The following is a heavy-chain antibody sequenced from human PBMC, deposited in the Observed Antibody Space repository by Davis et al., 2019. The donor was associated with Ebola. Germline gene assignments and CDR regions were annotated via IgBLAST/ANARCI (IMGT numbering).Heavy chain of an antibody. V-gene: IGHV3-23*01. Sequence: GESLKISCAASEFTFSGYAMSWVRQAPGKGLEWVSAISGSGGSTYYAGSVKGRFTISRDNAKNSLYLQMNSLRAEDTAVYYCASVFSRVKEGNYYYYYGMDVWGQGTTVTVSS. J-gene: IGHJ6*02. CDR2: ISGSGGST. CDR1: EFTFSGYA. D-gene: IGHD3-9*01. CDR3: ASVFSRVKEGNYYYYYGMDV.